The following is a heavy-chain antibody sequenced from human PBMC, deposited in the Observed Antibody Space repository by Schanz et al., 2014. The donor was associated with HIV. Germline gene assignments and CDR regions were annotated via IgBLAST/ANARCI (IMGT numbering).Heavy chain of an antibody. J-gene: IGHJ4*02. D-gene: IGHD3-3*01. CDR2: INHSGGT. V-gene: IGHV4-34*01. Sequence: QVQLQQWGAGLLKPSETLSLTCAVYGGSFSGYSWSWIRQPPGKGLEWIGEINHSGGTNYNPSLKSRVTISVDTSKKHFSLKLRSVTAADTAVYYCAHYDFWSGVHYFDNWGQGTLVTVSS. CDR3: AHYDFWSGVHYFDN. CDR1: GGSFSGYS.